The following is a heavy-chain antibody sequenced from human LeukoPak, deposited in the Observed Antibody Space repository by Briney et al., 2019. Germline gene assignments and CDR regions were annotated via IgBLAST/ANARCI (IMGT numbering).Heavy chain of an antibody. V-gene: IGHV4-59*01. J-gene: IGHJ4*02. Sequence: PSETLSLTCTVSGGSISSYYWSWIRQPPGKGLEWIGYIYYSGSTNYSPSLKSRVTISVDTSKNQFSLKLSSVTAADTAVYYCARTYYGSGSYYGYLFDYWGQGTLVTVSS. CDR1: GGSISSYY. D-gene: IGHD3-10*01. CDR3: ARTYYGSGSYYGYLFDY. CDR2: IYYSGST.